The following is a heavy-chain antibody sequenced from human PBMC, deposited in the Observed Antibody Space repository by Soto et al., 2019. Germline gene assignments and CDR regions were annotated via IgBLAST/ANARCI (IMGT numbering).Heavy chain of an antibody. CDR1: GFTFISYA. CDR3: AKEGRRSPYSPFDY. Sequence: LRLSCAASGFTFISYAMSWVRQAPGKGLEWVSAISGSGGSTYYADSVKGRFTISRDNSKNTLYLQMNSLRAEDTAVYYCAKEGRRSPYSPFDYWGQGTLVTVSS. CDR2: ISGSGGST. J-gene: IGHJ4*02. V-gene: IGHV3-23*01. D-gene: IGHD2-15*01.